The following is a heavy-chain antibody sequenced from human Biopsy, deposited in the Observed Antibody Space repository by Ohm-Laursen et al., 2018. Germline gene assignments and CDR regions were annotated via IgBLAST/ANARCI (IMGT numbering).Heavy chain of an antibody. Sequence: SQTLSLTCTVSGDSISSYYWSWIRQTPGKGLQWIGYVYYTGSTDYNPSLQNRVTMSVDTSKNQFSLKLSSVIAADTAVYYCARGRRTSGWPYFANWGQGTLVIVSS. CDR2: VYYTGST. V-gene: IGHV4-59*01. CDR1: GDSISSYY. J-gene: IGHJ4*02. D-gene: IGHD6-19*01. CDR3: ARGRRTSGWPYFAN.